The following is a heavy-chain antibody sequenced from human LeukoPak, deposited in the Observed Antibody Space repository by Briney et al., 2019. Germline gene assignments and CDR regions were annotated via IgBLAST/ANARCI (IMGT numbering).Heavy chain of an antibody. CDR3: ARVITFGGVIVHYYFDY. Sequence: ASVKVSCKASGYGFTGYYMHWVRQAPGQGLEWMGWINPNSGGTNFAQKFQGRVTMTRDTSISTAYMDLSRLTSDDTAVYYCARVITFGGVIVHYYFDYWGQGTLVTVSS. J-gene: IGHJ4*02. CDR2: INPNSGGT. V-gene: IGHV1-2*02. D-gene: IGHD3-16*02. CDR1: GYGFTGYY.